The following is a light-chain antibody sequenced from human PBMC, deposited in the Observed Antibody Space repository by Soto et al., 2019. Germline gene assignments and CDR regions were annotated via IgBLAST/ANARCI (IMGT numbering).Light chain of an antibody. V-gene: IGLV2-14*01. CDR3: SSYTSSSTLYV. CDR1: GSDIGAYNY. Sequence: QSALAQPASVSGSPGQSITISCTGSGSDIGAYNYVSWYQQHPGRAPKLLIHGVTRRPSGVSSRFSASKSAYTASLTISGLQAEDEADYYCSSYTSSSTLYVFGTGTKVTVL. J-gene: IGLJ1*01. CDR2: GVT.